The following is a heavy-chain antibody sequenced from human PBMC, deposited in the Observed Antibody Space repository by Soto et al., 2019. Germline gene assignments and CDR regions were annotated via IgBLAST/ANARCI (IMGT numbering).Heavy chain of an antibody. CDR2: IIPILGIA. Sequence: SVKVSFKASGGTFSSYTISWVRQAPGQGLEWMGRIIPILGIANYAQKFQGRVTITADKSTSTAYMELSSLRSEDTAVYYCARDRYSSSSNLENYYYYYMDVWGKGTTVTVSS. CDR1: GGTFSSYT. V-gene: IGHV1-69*04. D-gene: IGHD6-13*01. CDR3: ARDRYSSSSNLENYYYYYMDV. J-gene: IGHJ6*03.